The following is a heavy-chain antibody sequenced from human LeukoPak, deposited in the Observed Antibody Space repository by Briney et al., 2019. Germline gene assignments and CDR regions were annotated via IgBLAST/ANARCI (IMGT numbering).Heavy chain of an antibody. D-gene: IGHD3-22*01. J-gene: IGHJ4*02. CDR3: ASGYYDSSGYSTAHYYFDY. CDR1: GGTFSSYA. V-gene: IGHV1-69*01. Sequence: SVKVSCKASGGTFSSYAISWVRQAPGQGLEWMGGIIPIFGTANYAQKFQGRVTITADESTSTAYMELSSLRSEDTAVYYCASGYYDSSGYSTAHYYFDYWGQGTLVTVSS. CDR2: IIPIFGTA.